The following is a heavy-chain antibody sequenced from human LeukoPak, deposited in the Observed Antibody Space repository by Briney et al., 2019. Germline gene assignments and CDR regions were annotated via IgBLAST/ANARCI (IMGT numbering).Heavy chain of an antibody. Sequence: PGGSLRLSCAASGFTFSNYNMNWIRQAPGKGLERLSSINTVSDYINYADSVKGRFTISRDIAKNSVFLQMNSLRAEDTAVYYCARDKDRTSAGRCYLPDDWGQGTLVTVSS. CDR1: GFTFSNYN. J-gene: IGHJ4*02. D-gene: IGHD2-15*01. V-gene: IGHV3-21*01. CDR2: INTVSDYI. CDR3: ARDKDRTSAGRCYLPDD.